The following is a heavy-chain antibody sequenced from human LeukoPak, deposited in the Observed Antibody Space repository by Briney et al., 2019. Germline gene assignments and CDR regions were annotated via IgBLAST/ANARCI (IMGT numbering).Heavy chain of an antibody. D-gene: IGHD3-3*01. CDR3: AREVPIFGVVIIGWFDP. CDR2: IYTSGST. CDR1: GGSISSGSYC. V-gene: IGHV4-61*02. J-gene: IGHJ5*02. Sequence: PSQTLSLTCTVSGGSISSGSYCWSWIRQPAGKGLEWIGRIYTSGSTNYNPSLKSRVTISVDTSKNQFSLKLSSVTAADTAVYYCAREVPIFGVVIIGWFDPWGQGTLVTVSS.